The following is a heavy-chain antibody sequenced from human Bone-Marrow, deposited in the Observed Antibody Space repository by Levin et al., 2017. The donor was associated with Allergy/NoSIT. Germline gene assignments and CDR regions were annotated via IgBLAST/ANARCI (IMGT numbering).Heavy chain of an antibody. CDR2: ISYDGSNK. CDR3: AKDQGPYSSSSADY. J-gene: IGHJ4*02. D-gene: IGHD6-6*01. Sequence: GESLKISCAASGFTFSSYGMHWVRQAPGKGLEWVAVISYDGSNKYYADSVKGRFTISRDNSKNTLYLQMNSLRAEDTAVYYCAKDQGPYSSSSADYWGQGTLVTVSS. CDR1: GFTFSSYG. V-gene: IGHV3-30*18.